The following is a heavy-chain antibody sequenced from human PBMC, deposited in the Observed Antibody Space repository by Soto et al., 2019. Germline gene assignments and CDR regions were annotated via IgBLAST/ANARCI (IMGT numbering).Heavy chain of an antibody. CDR2: IYHSGST. CDR1: GGSISSGGYS. CDR3: ASAQHEAAQHYYYYYGMDV. Sequence: SETLSLTCAVSGGSISSGGYSWSWIRQPPGKGLEWIGYIYHSGSTYYNPSLKSRVTISVDRSKNQFSLKLSSVTAADTAVYYCASAQHEAAQHYYYYYGMDVWGQGTTVTVS. D-gene: IGHD6-6*01. V-gene: IGHV4-30-2*01. J-gene: IGHJ6*02.